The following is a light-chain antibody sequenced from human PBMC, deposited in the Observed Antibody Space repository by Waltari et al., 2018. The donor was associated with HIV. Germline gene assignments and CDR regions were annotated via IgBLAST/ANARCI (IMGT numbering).Light chain of an antibody. CDR1: SSNIGAGYD. Sequence: QSVLTQPPSVSGAPGQRVTIPCTGSSSNIGAGYDVHWYQQLPGTAPKLLIYGNSNRPSGVPDRFSGSKSGTSASLAITGLQAEDEADYYCQSYDSSLSEGVFGGGTKLTVL. CDR2: GNS. J-gene: IGLJ3*02. V-gene: IGLV1-40*01. CDR3: QSYDSSLSEGV.